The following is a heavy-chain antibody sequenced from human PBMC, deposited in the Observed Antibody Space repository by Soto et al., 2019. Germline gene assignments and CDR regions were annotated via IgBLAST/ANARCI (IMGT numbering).Heavy chain of an antibody. J-gene: IGHJ4*02. D-gene: IGHD3-9*01. CDR1: GLTFSSYA. CDR3: AREEADYDILTGYLGVFDY. V-gene: IGHV3-64*01. Sequence: GGSLRLSFEASGLTFSSYAMHWVRQAPGKGLEYVSAISSNGGSTYYANSVKGRFTISRDNSKNSLYLQMNSLRAEDTAVYYCAREEADYDILTGYLGVFDYWGQGT. CDR2: ISSNGGST.